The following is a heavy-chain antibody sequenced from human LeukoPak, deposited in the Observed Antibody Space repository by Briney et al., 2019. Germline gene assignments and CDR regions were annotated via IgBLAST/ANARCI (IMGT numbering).Heavy chain of an antibody. Sequence: TGGSLRLSCAASGFTFSSYDMHWVRQATGKGLEWVSAIGTAGDTYYPGSVKGRFTISRENAENSLYLQMNSLRAEDTAVYYCARGGPSDAYHFDYWGQGTLVTVSS. CDR1: GFTFSSYD. J-gene: IGHJ4*02. V-gene: IGHV3-13*01. CDR2: IGTAGDT. CDR3: ARGGPSDAYHFDY. D-gene: IGHD3/OR15-3a*01.